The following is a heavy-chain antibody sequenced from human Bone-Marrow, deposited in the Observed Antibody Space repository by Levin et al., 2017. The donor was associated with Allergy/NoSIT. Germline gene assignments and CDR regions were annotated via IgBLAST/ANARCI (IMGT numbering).Heavy chain of an antibody. V-gene: IGHV3-23*01. J-gene: IGHJ4*02. CDR3: AKDFVAVPETGHCLDN. Sequence: GGSLRLSCAASGFTFDTYAMNWVRQSPGKGLEWVSVISGSGGSTYYADSVKGRFTISRDNSKNTLYLQMKSLRAEDTAVYYCAKDFVAVPETGHCLDNWGQGTLVTVSP. CDR2: ISGSGGST. CDR1: GFTFDTYA. D-gene: IGHD6-19*01.